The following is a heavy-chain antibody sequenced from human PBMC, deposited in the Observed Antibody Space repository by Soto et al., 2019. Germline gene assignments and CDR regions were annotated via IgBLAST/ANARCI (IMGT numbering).Heavy chain of an antibody. V-gene: IGHV4-34*01. CDR3: ARGRSNYYNYGLDV. D-gene: IGHD6-13*01. CDR1: GGPFSGYH. Sequence: QVQLQQWGAGLLKPSETLSLTCAVYGGPFSGYHWTWIRQPPGMGLEWIGEINHSGSTNYSPSLKSRVSISLDTSKNQFSLKLRSATAADTAVYYCARGRSNYYNYGLDVWGQGTTVTVSS. J-gene: IGHJ6*02. CDR2: INHSGST.